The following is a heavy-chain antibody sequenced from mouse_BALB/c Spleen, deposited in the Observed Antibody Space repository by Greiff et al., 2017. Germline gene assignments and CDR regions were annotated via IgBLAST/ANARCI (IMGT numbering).Heavy chain of an antibody. Sequence: QVQLQQSGPELVKPGASVKISCKASGYAFSSSWMNWVKQRPGQGLEWIGYINPSSGYTNYNQKFKDKATLTADKSSSTAYMQLSSLTSEDSAVYYCARGSSLFDYWGQGTTLTVSS. CDR3: ARGSSLFDY. J-gene: IGHJ2*01. V-gene: IGHV1S26*01. CDR1: GYAFSSSW. CDR2: INPSSGYT. D-gene: IGHD1-1*01.